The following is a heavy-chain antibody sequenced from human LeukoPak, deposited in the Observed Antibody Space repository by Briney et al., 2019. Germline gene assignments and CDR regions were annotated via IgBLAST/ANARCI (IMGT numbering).Heavy chain of an antibody. CDR2: ISYDGSNK. J-gene: IGHJ5*02. D-gene: IGHD3-3*01. CDR3: ARENVDYDFWSGYPNWFDP. Sequence: GGSLRLSCAASGFTFSSYAMHWVRPAPGKGLEGVEVISYDGSNKYYADSVKGRFTISRDNSKNTLYLQMNSLRAEDTAVYYCARENVDYDFWSGYPNWFDPWGQGTLVIVSS. CDR1: GFTFSSYA. V-gene: IGHV3-30-3*01.